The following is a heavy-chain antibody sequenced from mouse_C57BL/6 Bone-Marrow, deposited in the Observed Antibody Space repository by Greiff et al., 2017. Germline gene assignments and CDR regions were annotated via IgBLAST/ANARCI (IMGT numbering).Heavy chain of an antibody. CDR3: AAYYSNPLFAY. J-gene: IGHJ3*01. D-gene: IGHD2-5*01. V-gene: IGHV5-4*03. CDR1: GFTFSSYA. CDR2: ISDGGSYT. Sequence: EVMLVESGGGLVKPGGSLKLSCAASGFTFSSYAMSWVRQTPEKRLEWVATISDGGSYTYYPDNVKGRFTISRDNAKNNLYLQMSHLKSEDTAMYYCAAYYSNPLFAYWGQGTLVTVSA.